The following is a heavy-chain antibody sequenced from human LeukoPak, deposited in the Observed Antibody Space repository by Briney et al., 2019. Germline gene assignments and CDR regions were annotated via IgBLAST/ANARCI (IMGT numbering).Heavy chain of an antibody. CDR2: IITYNR. V-gene: IGHV1-18*01. J-gene: IGHJ6*03. Sequence: ASVKVSCKASGFTFTSYAITWVRQAPGQGLEWMGCIITYNRHYAQKLQGRVTLTTDTSTNTAYMELRGLRSDDTAVYYCAKTTVTSEEYFYYYMDVWGKGTTVTVSS. CDR1: GFTFTSYA. CDR3: AKTTVTSEEYFYYYMDV. D-gene: IGHD4-17*01.